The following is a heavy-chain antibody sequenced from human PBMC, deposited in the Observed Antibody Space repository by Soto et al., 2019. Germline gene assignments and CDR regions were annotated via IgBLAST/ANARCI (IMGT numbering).Heavy chain of an antibody. Sequence: GGSLRLSCAASGFTFSSFPMSWVRQAPGKGLEWVSAITGSGDATFYADSVRGRFTISRDNSKNTLYLQMNSLGAEDTALYYCASGLVGYCSSSSCHAYRFDPWGQGTLVTVSS. CDR1: GFTFSSFP. V-gene: IGHV3-23*01. D-gene: IGHD2-2*01. J-gene: IGHJ5*02. CDR3: ASGLVGYCSSSSCHAYRFDP. CDR2: ITGSGDAT.